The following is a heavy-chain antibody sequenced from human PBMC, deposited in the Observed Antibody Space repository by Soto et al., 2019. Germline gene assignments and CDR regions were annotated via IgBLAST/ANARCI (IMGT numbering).Heavy chain of an antibody. V-gene: IGHV5-51*01. D-gene: IGHD6-19*01. Sequence: GECLKISCKGSGYSFTSYWIGWVRQMPGKGLEWMGIIYPGDSDTRYSPSFQGQVTISADKSISTAYLQWSSLKASDTAMYYCARRGWPANYYYGMDVWGQGTTVTVS. CDR2: IYPGDSDT. CDR1: GYSFTSYW. CDR3: ARRGWPANYYYGMDV. J-gene: IGHJ6*02.